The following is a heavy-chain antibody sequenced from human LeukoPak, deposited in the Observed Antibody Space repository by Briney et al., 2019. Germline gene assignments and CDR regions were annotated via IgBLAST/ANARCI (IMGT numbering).Heavy chain of an antibody. Sequence: SETLSLTCAVSGGSISSYYWSWIRQPPGKGLEWIGYVYYSGSTNYNPSLKSRVTISVGTTKNLFPLKLSSVTAADTAVYYCARSDGYGLVGIWGQGTMVTVSS. CDR1: GGSISSYY. CDR3: ARSDGYGLVGI. D-gene: IGHD3-10*01. CDR2: VYYSGST. J-gene: IGHJ3*02. V-gene: IGHV4-59*12.